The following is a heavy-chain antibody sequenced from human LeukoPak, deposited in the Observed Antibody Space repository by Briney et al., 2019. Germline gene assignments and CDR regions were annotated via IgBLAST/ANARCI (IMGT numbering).Heavy chain of an antibody. D-gene: IGHD5-18*01. CDR3: AKPDDWFQYSYGHWFDY. CDR1: GYTFTSYG. J-gene: IGHJ4*02. Sequence: EASVKVSCKASGYTFTSYGISWVRQAPGQGLEWMGWISAYNGNTNYAQKLQGRVTMTTDTSTSTAYMELRSLRSDDTAVYYCAKPDDWFQYSYGHWFDYWGQGTLVTVSS. V-gene: IGHV1-18*01. CDR2: ISAYNGNT.